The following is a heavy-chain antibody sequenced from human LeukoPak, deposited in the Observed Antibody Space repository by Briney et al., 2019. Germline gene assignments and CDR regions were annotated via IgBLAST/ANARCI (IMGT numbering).Heavy chain of an antibody. CDR3: ARDNRYCSSTSCPNWFDP. V-gene: IGHV3-33*01. Sequence: GRSLRLSCAASGFIFSSYGMHWVRQAPGKGLEWVAVIWYDGSNKYYADSVKGRFTISRDNSKNTLYLQMNSLRAEDTAVYYCARDNRYCSSTSCPNWFDPWGQGTLVTVSS. J-gene: IGHJ5*02. CDR1: GFIFSSYG. D-gene: IGHD2-2*01. CDR2: IWYDGSNK.